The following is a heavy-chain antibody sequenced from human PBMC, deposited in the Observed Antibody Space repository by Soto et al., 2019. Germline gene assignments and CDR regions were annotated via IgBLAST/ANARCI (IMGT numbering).Heavy chain of an antibody. D-gene: IGHD3-16*02. Sequence: GGSLRLSCAASGFTFSSYAISWVRQAPGKGLEWLSAISGAGSSTYYADSVKGRFTISRDNSKNTLYLQMNSLRAEDTALYFCAKDRSYRYNALDYWGPGTLVTVSS. V-gene: IGHV3-23*01. CDR2: ISGAGSST. CDR3: AKDRSYRYNALDY. J-gene: IGHJ4*02. CDR1: GFTFSSYA.